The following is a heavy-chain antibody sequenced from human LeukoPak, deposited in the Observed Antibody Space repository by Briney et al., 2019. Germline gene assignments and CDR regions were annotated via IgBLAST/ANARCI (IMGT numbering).Heavy chain of an antibody. V-gene: IGHV4-4*07. D-gene: IGHD3-22*01. CDR2: IYHSGST. J-gene: IGHJ3*02. CDR1: GGSISSYY. CDR3: ARPYYDSSGYYHDAFDI. Sequence: SETLSLTCTVSGGSISSYYWSWIRQPAGKGLEWIGRIYHSGSTYYNPSLKSRVTMSVDTSKNQFSLKLSSVTAADTAVYYCARPYYDSSGYYHDAFDIWGQGTMVTVSS.